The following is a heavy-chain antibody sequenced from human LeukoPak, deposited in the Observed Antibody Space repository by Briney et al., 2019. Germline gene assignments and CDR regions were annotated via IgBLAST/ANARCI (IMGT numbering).Heavy chain of an antibody. D-gene: IGHD3-10*01. J-gene: IGHJ4*02. CDR2: IYSGGST. V-gene: IGHV3-53*01. CDR3: ARGSYYGPGDDY. Sequence: GGSLRLSCAASGFTVSSNYMSWVRQAPGKGLEWVSVIYSGGSTYYADSVKGRLTISRDTSKNTLYLQMNSLRAEDTAVYYCARGSYYGPGDDYWGQGTLVTVSS. CDR1: GFTVSSNY.